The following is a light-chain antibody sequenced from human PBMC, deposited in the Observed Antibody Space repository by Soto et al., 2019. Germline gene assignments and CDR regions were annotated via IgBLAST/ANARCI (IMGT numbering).Light chain of an antibody. V-gene: IGLV2-14*01. J-gene: IGLJ1*01. CDR1: SSDVGGYNY. CDR3: SAYTVSRTYV. Sequence: QSVLTQPASVSGSPGQSITISCTGTSSDVGGYNYVSWYQQLPGKAPELLIYEVSNRPSGVSNRFSGSKSGNTASLTISGLQGEDEADYYCSAYTVSRTYVFGTGTKVTVL. CDR2: EVS.